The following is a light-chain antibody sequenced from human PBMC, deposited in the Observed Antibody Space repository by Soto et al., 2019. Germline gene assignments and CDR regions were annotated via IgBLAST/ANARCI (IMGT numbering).Light chain of an antibody. CDR2: GAS. V-gene: IGKV3-20*01. CDR1: QNVSSSY. J-gene: IGKJ1*01. CDR3: QHYGNTPWT. Sequence: IVLTQSPGTLSLSPGERATLSCRASQNVSSSYLAWYQQKPGQAPRRLIYGASSRATGIPDRFSGSGSGTAFTLTISRLEPEDVTVYYCQHYGNTPWTFGQAKYVKI.